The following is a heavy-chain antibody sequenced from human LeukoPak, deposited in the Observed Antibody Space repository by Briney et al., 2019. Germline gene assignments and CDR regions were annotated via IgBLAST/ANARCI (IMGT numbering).Heavy chain of an antibody. Sequence: EASVKASCKASGYTFTSYDINWVRQATGQGLEWMGWMNPNSGNTGYAQKFQGRVTITRNTSISTAYMELSSLRSEDTAVYYCARGAVRGVFYYYYCMDVWGKGTTVTVSS. V-gene: IGHV1-8*03. CDR1: GYTFTSYD. J-gene: IGHJ6*03. CDR2: MNPNSGNT. CDR3: ARGAVRGVFYYYYCMDV. D-gene: IGHD3-10*01.